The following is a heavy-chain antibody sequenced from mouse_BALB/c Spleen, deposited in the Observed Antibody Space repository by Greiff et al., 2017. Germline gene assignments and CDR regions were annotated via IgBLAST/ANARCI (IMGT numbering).Heavy chain of an antibody. CDR2: ISDGGSYT. V-gene: IGHV5-4*02. Sequence: DVQLVESGGGLVKPGGSLKLSCAASGFTFSDYYMYWVRQTPEKRLEWVATISDGGSYTYYPDSVKGRFTISRDNAKNNLYLQMSSLKSEDTAMYYCAREGDYGNYVDYAMDYWGEGTSVTVSS. J-gene: IGHJ4*01. D-gene: IGHD2-1*01. CDR3: AREGDYGNYVDYAMDY. CDR1: GFTFSDYY.